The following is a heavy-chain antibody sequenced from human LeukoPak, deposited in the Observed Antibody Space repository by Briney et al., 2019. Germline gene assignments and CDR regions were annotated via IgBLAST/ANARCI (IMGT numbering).Heavy chain of an antibody. CDR2: IDHSGST. D-gene: IGHD7-27*01. J-gene: IGHJ4*02. CDR1: GGSFSGYY. CDR3: AATSGEWDY. Sequence: SETLSLTCAVYGGSFSGYYWSWIRQPPGKGLEWIGEIDHSGSTNYNPSLKSRVTISVDTSKNQFSLKLNSVTAADTAAYYCAATSGEWDYWGQGTLVTVSS. V-gene: IGHV4-34*01.